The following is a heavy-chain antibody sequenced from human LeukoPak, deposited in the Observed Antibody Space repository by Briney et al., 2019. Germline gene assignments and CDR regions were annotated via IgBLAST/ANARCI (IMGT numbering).Heavy chain of an antibody. D-gene: IGHD3-3*01. Sequence: AGGSLRLSCAASGFTFSSYAMSWVRQAPGKGLEWVSAISGSGGSTYYADSVKGRFTISRDNSKNTLYLQMNSLRAEDTAVYYCAKDLPPYYDFWSGSLYFDYWGQGTLVTVSS. CDR2: ISGSGGST. CDR3: AKDLPPYYDFWSGSLYFDY. CDR1: GFTFSSYA. J-gene: IGHJ4*02. V-gene: IGHV3-23*01.